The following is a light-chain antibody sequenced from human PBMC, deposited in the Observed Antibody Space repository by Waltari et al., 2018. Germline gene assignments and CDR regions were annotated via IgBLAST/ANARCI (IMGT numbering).Light chain of an antibody. CDR1: QSVSRA. Sequence: VLPQSPATLSLSQGDRHTLSCRASQSVSRALVWYQQKPGQAPSLLIYGVSNRATGIPDRFSGSDSGTDCSLTISILEPEDFAVYYCQNYERLPATFGQGTRVEIK. V-gene: IGKV3-20*01. CDR2: GVS. CDR3: QNYERLPAT. J-gene: IGKJ1*01.